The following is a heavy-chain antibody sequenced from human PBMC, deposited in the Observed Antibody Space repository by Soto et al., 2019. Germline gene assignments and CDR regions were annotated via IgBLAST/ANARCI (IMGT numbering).Heavy chain of an antibody. CDR3: ARIAIVPAALDP. V-gene: IGHV4-4*02. CDR1: GASITSSHW. CDR2: VYHSGSA. Sequence: ETLSLTCDVSGASITSSHWWCWLRQSPGKGLEWIGEVYHSGSANYNPSLKSRVSMSVDKSKNQFSLRLSSVTAADTALYYCARIAIVPAALDPWGQGMLVTVSS. J-gene: IGHJ5*02. D-gene: IGHD2-2*01.